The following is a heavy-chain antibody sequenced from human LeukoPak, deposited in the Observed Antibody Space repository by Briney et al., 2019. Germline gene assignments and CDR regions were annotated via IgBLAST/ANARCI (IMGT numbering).Heavy chain of an antibody. V-gene: IGHV1-8*01. CDR2: MNPNSGNT. D-gene: IGHD3-22*01. CDR1: GYTFTIYD. Sequence: GASVTVSFKASGYTFTIYDINWVRQATGQGLGWMGWMNPNSGNTRYSQNFQGRGSITRNTAISTDYMELRSLRSEDTAVYYCTRWTNYYDSSGYYGRYWGQGTLVTVSS. CDR3: TRWTNYYDSSGYYGRY. J-gene: IGHJ4*02.